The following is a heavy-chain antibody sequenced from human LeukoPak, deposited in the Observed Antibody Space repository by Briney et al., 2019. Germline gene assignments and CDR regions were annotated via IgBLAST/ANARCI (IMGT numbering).Heavy chain of an antibody. J-gene: IGHJ4*02. CDR3: AARPGIYCGGDCYFGDY. V-gene: IGHV3-66*01. D-gene: IGHD2-21*02. CDR2: IYSGGST. Sequence: GGSLRLSCAASGFTVSSNYMSWVRQAPGKGLEWVSVIYSGGSTYYADSVKGRFTISRDNSKNTLYLQMNSLRAEDTAVYYCAARPGIYCGGDCYFGDYWGQGTLVIVSS. CDR1: GFTVSSNY.